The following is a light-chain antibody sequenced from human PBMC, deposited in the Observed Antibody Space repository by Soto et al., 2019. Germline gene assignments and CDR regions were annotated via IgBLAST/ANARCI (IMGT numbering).Light chain of an antibody. CDR3: QSYDSGLIGSV. J-gene: IGLJ1*01. CDR2: SNT. V-gene: IGLV1-40*01. Sequence: QSVLAQPPSVSGAPGHRVTISFTGSSSNIGPGYDVHWYQQLPGTAPKLLIYSNTNRPSGVPDRFSGSRSGTSASLAITGLQAEDEADYYCQSYDSGLIGSVFGTVKKVTV. CDR1: SSNIGPGYD.